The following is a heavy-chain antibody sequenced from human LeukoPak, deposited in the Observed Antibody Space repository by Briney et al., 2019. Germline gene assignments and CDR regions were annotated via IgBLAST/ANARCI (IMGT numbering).Heavy chain of an antibody. CDR1: GYTFTTYY. CDR3: AREPRDSFYFDY. Sequence: ASVKVSCKAFGYTFTTYYMHWVRQAPGQGLEWMGIINPSAGNTGFTQKFQGRVTMTRDASTSTVYMELNSLRSEDTAVYYCAREPRDSFYFDYWGQGTLVTVSS. CDR2: INPSAGNT. J-gene: IGHJ4*02. V-gene: IGHV1-46*01. D-gene: IGHD2-15*01.